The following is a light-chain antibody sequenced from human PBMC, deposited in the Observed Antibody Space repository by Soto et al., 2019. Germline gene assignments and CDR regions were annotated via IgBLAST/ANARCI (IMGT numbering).Light chain of an antibody. J-gene: IGKJ2*01. CDR1: QDINNN. CDR3: QQNEDLPHA. CDR2: DAS. V-gene: IGKV1-33*01. Sequence: DIQMTQSPSSLSASVGDRVTITCRASQDINNNLKWYHQRPGKAPKLLIYDASSLETGVPSRFSGGGSGTDFTLTISSLQPEDFATYYCQQNEDLPHAFGQGNKVDIK.